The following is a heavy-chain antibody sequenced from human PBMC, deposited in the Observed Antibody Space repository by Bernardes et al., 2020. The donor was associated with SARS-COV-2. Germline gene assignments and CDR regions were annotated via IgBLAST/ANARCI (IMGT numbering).Heavy chain of an antibody. V-gene: IGHV4-39*01. CDR2: VSYSGST. J-gene: IGHJ5*02. CDR1: GGSISSSSYY. Sequence: SETLSLTCTVSGGSISSSSYYWAWIRQPPGKGLEWIGTVSYSGSTYYNPSLKSRVTISVDTSKNQFSLRLSSVTAADTAIYYCASHHYYDDYPFWFDPWGQGTLVTVSS. CDR3: ASHHYYDDYPFWFDP. D-gene: IGHD4-17*01.